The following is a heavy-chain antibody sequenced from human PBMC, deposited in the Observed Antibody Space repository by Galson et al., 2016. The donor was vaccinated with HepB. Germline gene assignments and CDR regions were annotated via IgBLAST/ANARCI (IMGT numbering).Heavy chain of an antibody. V-gene: IGHV3-11*04. CDR1: GFTFSDYY. CDR3: AKPFLSSGLYYFDY. J-gene: IGHJ4*02. Sequence: SLRLSCVASGFTFSDYYMSWIRQAPGKGLEWLSHISGGSSTIYYADSVKGRFTVSRDNAKNSLYLQMNSLRDDDTAVYYCAKPFLSSGLYYFDYWGRGTLVTVSS. CDR2: ISGGSSTI. D-gene: IGHD6-19*01.